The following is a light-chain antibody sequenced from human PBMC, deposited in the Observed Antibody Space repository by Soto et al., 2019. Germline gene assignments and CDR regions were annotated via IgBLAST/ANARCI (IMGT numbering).Light chain of an antibody. V-gene: IGKV3-15*01. CDR2: GAS. CDR3: QQYVNWPQT. Sequence: EIVMTQSPATLSVSPGERATLSCRASQSVRTNLAWYQKKLGQAPRLVIYGASTRATGIPARFSGSGSGTEFTLTISNLQSEDFAVYYCQQYVNWPQTFGQGTKVEIK. J-gene: IGKJ1*01. CDR1: QSVRTN.